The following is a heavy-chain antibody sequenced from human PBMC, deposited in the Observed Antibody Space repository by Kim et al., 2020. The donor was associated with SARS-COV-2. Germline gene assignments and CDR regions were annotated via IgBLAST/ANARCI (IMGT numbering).Heavy chain of an antibody. CDR2: TSYDGSNI. CDR1: GFTFSSYG. J-gene: IGHJ4*02. V-gene: IGHV3-30*18. CDR3: AKDHWARGSSWSYADH. Sequence: GGSLRLSCAASGFTFSSYGMHWVRQAPGKGLEWVAVTSYDGSNIQYADSVKGRFTISRDNSKNTLYLQMNSLRGDDTAVYYCAKDHWARGSSWSYADHWGQGTLVTVSS. D-gene: IGHD6-13*01.